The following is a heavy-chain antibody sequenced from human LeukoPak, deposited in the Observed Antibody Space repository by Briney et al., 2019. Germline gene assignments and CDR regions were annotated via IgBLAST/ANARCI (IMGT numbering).Heavy chain of an antibody. Sequence: PSETLSLTCAVYGGSFSGYYWSWIRQPPGKGLEWIGEINHSGSTNYNPSLKSRVTISVDTSKNQFSLKLSSVTAADTAVYYCARGKRWPRFDYWGQGTLVTVSS. V-gene: IGHV4-34*01. D-gene: IGHD4-23*01. CDR2: INHSGST. CDR1: GGSFSGYY. J-gene: IGHJ4*02. CDR3: ARGKRWPRFDY.